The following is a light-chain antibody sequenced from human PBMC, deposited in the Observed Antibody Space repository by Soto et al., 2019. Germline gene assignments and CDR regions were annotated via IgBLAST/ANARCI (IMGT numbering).Light chain of an antibody. CDR2: AAS. Sequence: DIQLTHSPSFLSASVGDRVTITCRASQGINIFLAWFQQKPGKAPNLLISAASTLQSGVPSRFSGSGSETEFTLTITSLQPEDSATYYCQQRNSYPRTFGQGAKVDI. V-gene: IGKV1-9*01. CDR3: QQRNSYPRT. J-gene: IGKJ2*01. CDR1: QGINIF.